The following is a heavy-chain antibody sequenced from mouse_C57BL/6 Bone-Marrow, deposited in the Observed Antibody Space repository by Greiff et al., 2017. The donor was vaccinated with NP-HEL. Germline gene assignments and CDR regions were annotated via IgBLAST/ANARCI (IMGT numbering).Heavy chain of an antibody. Sequence: EVQLQQSGTVLARPGASVKMSCKTSGYTFTSYWMHWVKQRPGQGLEWIGAIYPGNSDTSYNQKFKGKAKLTAVTSASTAYMELSSLTNEDSAVYYCTREGDYPYYYAMDYWGQGTSVTVSS. D-gene: IGHD2-4*01. CDR1: GYTFTSYW. CDR3: TREGDYPYYYAMDY. CDR2: IYPGNSDT. V-gene: IGHV1-5*01. J-gene: IGHJ4*01.